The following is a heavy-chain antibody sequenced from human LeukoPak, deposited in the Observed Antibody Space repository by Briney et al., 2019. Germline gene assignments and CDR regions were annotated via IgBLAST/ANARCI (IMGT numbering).Heavy chain of an antibody. Sequence: GGSLRLSCAASGFTFSSYWMHWVRQAPGKVLVWVSRINSDGSSTRYADSVKGRFTISRDNAKNTLYLQMNSLRAEDTAVYYCASSKPDQGDYWGQGTLVTVSS. CDR1: GFTFSSYW. CDR2: INSDGSST. V-gene: IGHV3-74*01. CDR3: ASSKPDQGDY. J-gene: IGHJ4*02. D-gene: IGHD1-14*01.